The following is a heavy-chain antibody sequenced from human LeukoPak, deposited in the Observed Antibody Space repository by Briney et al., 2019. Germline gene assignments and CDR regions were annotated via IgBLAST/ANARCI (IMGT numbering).Heavy chain of an antibody. J-gene: IGHJ4*02. Sequence: SETLSLTCTVSGGSISSGDYYWSWFRQPPGKGLEWIGYIYYSGSTYYNPSLKSRVTISVDTSKNQFSLKLSSVTAADTAVYYCARARDSGYYYDSSGYYYFDYWGQGTLVTVSS. CDR1: GGSISSGDYY. CDR2: IYYSGST. D-gene: IGHD3-22*01. CDR3: ARARDSGYYYDSSGYYYFDY. V-gene: IGHV4-30-4*08.